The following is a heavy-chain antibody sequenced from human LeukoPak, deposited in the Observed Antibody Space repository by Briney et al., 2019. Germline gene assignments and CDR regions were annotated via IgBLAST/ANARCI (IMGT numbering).Heavy chain of an antibody. Sequence: SETLSLTCTVSGDSVSNGNYYWSWLRQPPGKALEWIGYIYYTRNTYYNPSLEGRVTISVDTSKNHFSVKLSSVTAADTAVYYCAGSQNYYGSGDYWSQGTLVTVSS. CDR3: AGSQNYYGSGDY. V-gene: IGHV4-61*03. CDR2: IYYTRNT. CDR1: GDSVSNGNYY. D-gene: IGHD3-10*01. J-gene: IGHJ4*02.